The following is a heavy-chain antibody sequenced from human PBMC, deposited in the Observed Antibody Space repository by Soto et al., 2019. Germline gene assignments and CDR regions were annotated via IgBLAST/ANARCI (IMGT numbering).Heavy chain of an antibody. Sequence: SVKVSCKASGGTFSSYTISWVRQAPGQGLEWMGRIIPILGIANYAQKFQGRVTITADKSTSTAYMELSSLRSEDTAVYYCARHGEAHDTAAIRRGYYYYYMDVWGKGTTVTVSS. J-gene: IGHJ6*03. CDR2: IIPILGIA. CDR3: ARHGEAHDTAAIRRGYYYYYMDV. CDR1: GGTFSSYT. D-gene: IGHD5-18*01. V-gene: IGHV1-69*02.